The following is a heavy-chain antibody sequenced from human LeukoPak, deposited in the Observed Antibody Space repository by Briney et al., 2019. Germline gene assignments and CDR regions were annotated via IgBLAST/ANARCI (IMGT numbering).Heavy chain of an antibody. CDR1: GDSITTSY. CDR2: IFYSGNT. V-gene: IGHV4-59*01. Sequence: SETLSLTCSVSGDSITTSYWNWIRQPPGQGLEWIGSIFYSGNTKYNPALQSRVTISVDTSKNQISLEVNSVTAADTAVYYCARGRLSPSAFRPFEHWGRGTLVTVSS. J-gene: IGHJ4*02. D-gene: IGHD2/OR15-2a*01. CDR3: ARGRLSPSAFRPFEH.